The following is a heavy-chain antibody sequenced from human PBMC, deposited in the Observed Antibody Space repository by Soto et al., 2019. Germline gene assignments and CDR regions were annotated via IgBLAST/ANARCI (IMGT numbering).Heavy chain of an antibody. D-gene: IGHD3-3*01. J-gene: IGHJ4*02. CDR2: ISGSGGST. CDR1: GFTFSSYA. V-gene: IGHV3-23*01. Sequence: GGSMRLACAASGFTFSSYAMGGVRQAPGKGLEWVSAISGSGGSTYYADSVKGRFTISRDNSKNTLYLQMNSLRAEDTAVYYCAKGPSITIFGVVIHAAPAYWGQGTLVTVSA. CDR3: AKGPSITIFGVVIHAAPAY.